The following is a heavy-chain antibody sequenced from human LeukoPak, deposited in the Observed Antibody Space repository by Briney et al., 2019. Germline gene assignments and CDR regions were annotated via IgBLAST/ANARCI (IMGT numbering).Heavy chain of an antibody. CDR1: GFTFSSYW. D-gene: IGHD4-17*01. J-gene: IGHJ4*02. CDR2: INHSGST. V-gene: IGHV4-34*01. Sequence: GSLRLSCAASGFTFSSYWMSWVRQAPGKGLEWIGEINHSGSTNYNPSLKSRVTISVDTSKNQFSLKLSSVTAADTAVYYCARFSTTVTNKGYYFDYWGQGTLVTVSS. CDR3: ARFSTTVTNKGYYFDY.